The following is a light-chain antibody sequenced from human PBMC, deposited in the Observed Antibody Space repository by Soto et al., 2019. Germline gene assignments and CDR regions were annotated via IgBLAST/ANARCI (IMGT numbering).Light chain of an antibody. CDR3: QQYNNWPYT. Sequence: EIVVTQAPATLAVSPGERAALSCRASQSVSSNFAWYQQKPGQAPRLLIYGASSRATGTPGRFSGSGSGTEFTLTISSLQSEDFAVYYCQQYNNWPYTFGLGTKLELK. CDR2: GAS. J-gene: IGKJ2*01. V-gene: IGKV3-15*01. CDR1: QSVSSN.